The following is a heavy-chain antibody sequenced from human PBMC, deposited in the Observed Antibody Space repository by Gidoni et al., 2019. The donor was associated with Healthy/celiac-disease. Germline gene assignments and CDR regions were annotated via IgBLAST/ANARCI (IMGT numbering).Heavy chain of an antibody. CDR3: AGDRGPLQYSYGHYWYFDL. J-gene: IGHJ2*01. Sequence: QVQLQESGPGLVKPSETLSLTCTVSGGSISSYYWSWIRQPPGKGLEWIGYIYYSGSTNYNPSLKSRVTISVDTSKNQFALKLSSVTAADTAVYYCAGDRGPLQYSYGHYWYFDLWGRGTLVTVSS. V-gene: IGHV4-59*01. CDR1: GGSISSYY. D-gene: IGHD5-18*01. CDR2: IYYSGST.